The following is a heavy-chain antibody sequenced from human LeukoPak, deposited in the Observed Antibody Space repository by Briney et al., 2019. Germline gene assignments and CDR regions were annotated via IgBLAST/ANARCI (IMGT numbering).Heavy chain of an antibody. V-gene: IGHV4-4*02. Sequence: SETLSLTCAVSGGSISSSNWWSWVRQPPGKGLEWIGEIYHSGSTNYNPSLKSRVTISVDKSKNQFSLKLSSVTAADTAVYYCARVTYYYDSSGYDRDWYFDLWGRGTLVTVSS. CDR3: ARVTYYYDSSGYDRDWYFDL. CDR2: IYHSGST. D-gene: IGHD3-22*01. CDR1: GGSISSSNW. J-gene: IGHJ2*01.